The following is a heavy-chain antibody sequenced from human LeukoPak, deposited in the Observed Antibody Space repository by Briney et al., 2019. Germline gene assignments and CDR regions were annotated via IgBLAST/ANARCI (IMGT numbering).Heavy chain of an antibody. CDR3: ARECSSTSCYDY. D-gene: IGHD2-2*01. Sequence: PSETLSLTCTVSGGSITTNYWSWIRQPPGKGLEWIGYIYNSVNTNYNPSLKSRVTISVDTSKNQFSLKLSSVTAADTAVYYCARECSSTSCYDYWGQGTLVTVSS. J-gene: IGHJ4*02. V-gene: IGHV4-59*01. CDR2: IYNSVNT. CDR1: GGSITTNY.